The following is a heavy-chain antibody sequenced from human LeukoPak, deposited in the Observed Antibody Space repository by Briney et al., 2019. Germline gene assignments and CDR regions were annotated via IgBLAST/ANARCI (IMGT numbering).Heavy chain of an antibody. J-gene: IGHJ5*02. CDR3: ARLTYYYDNGGHYYWFDP. Sequence: SETLSLTCSVSADFVSGDSNSWNWIRQPPGKGLEWIGYIFSSGRTNYNPSLESRVTISVGTSKNQFSLKLSSVTAADTAVYYCARLTYYYDNGGHYYWFDPWGQGTLVTVSS. V-gene: IGHV4-61*01. CDR1: ADFVSGDSNS. D-gene: IGHD3-22*01. CDR2: IFSSGRT.